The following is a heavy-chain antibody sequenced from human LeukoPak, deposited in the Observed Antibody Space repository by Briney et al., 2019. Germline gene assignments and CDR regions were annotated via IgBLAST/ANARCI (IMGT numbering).Heavy chain of an antibody. D-gene: IGHD1-1*01. CDR3: ATTVETGDAFDI. CDR2: TYYRSKWYN. V-gene: IGHV6-1*01. Sequence: SQTLSLTCAISGDSVSSNSAAWSWIRLSPSRGLEWLGRTYYRSKWYNDYAVSVRSRITINPDTSRNLFSLQLNSVTPEDTAEYYCATTVETGDAFDIWGPGTRVTVSS. J-gene: IGHJ3*02. CDR1: GDSVSSNSAA.